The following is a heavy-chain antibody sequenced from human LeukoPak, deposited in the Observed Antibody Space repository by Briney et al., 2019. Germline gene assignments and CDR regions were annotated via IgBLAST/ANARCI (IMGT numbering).Heavy chain of an antibody. V-gene: IGHV3-20*04. D-gene: IGHD5-12*01. CDR2: INWNGGST. CDR1: GFTFDDYG. CDR3: PRASFSGYDFDY. Sequence: PGGSLRLSCAASGFTFDDYGMSWVRQAPGKGLEWVSGINWNGGSTGYADSVKGRFTISRDNAKNSLYLQMNSLRAEDTALYYCPRASFSGYDFDYWGQGTLVTISS. J-gene: IGHJ4*02.